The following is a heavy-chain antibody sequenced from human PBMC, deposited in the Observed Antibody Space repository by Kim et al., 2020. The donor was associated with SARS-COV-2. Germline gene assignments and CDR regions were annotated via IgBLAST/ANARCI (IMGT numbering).Heavy chain of an antibody. CDR2: ISGSGGST. CDR3: AKEVFTKVRGVRNWFDP. J-gene: IGHJ5*02. CDR1: GFTFSIYA. V-gene: IGHV3-23*01. Sequence: GGSLRLSCAASGFTFSIYAMTWVRQAPGKGLEWVSAISGSGGSTYYADSVKGRFTISRDNSKNTLYLQMNSLRAEDTAVYYCAKEVFTKVRGVRNWFDPWGQGTLVTVSS. D-gene: IGHD3-10*01.